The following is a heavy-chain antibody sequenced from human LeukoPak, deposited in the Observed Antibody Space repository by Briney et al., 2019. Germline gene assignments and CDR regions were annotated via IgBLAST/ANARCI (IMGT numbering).Heavy chain of an antibody. J-gene: IGHJ4*02. Sequence: ASVKVSCKASGYTFTSYYMHWVRQAPGQGLEWMGIINPSGGSTSYAQKFQGRVTVTRDMSTSTVYMELSSLRSEDTAVYYCARSAPLGYSYGYHFDYWGQGTLVTVSS. CDR3: ARSAPLGYSYGYHFDY. CDR2: INPSGGST. V-gene: IGHV1-46*01. CDR1: GYTFTSYY. D-gene: IGHD5-18*01.